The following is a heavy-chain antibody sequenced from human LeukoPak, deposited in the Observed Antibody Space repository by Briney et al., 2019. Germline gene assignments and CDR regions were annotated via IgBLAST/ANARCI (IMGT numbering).Heavy chain of an antibody. CDR3: AKDMWLYGGGNYYYGMDV. V-gene: IGHV3-7*03. CDR1: GFTFSSYW. D-gene: IGHD5-12*01. J-gene: IGHJ6*02. CDR2: IKQDGSEK. Sequence: PGGSLRLSCAASGFTFSSYWMSWVRQAPGKGLEWVANIKQDGSEKYYVDSVKGRFTISRDNAKNSLYLQMNSLRAEDTALYYCAKDMWLYGGGNYYYGMDVWGQGTTVTVSS.